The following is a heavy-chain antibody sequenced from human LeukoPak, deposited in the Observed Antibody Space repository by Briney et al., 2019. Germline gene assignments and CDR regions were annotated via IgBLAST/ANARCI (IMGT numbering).Heavy chain of an antibody. Sequence: SETLSLTCAVYGGSFSGYYWSWIRQPPGKGLEWIGYIYYSGSTNYNPSLKSRVTISVDTSKNQFSLKLSSVTAADTAVYYCARVPQGDGYNSYYFDYWGQGTLVTVSS. CDR2: IYYSGST. D-gene: IGHD5-24*01. CDR3: ARVPQGDGYNSYYFDY. CDR1: GGSFSGYY. J-gene: IGHJ4*02. V-gene: IGHV4-59*01.